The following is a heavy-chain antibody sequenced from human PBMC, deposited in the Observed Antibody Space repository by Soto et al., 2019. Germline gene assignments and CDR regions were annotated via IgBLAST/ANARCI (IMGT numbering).Heavy chain of an antibody. CDR1: GFTFSNAW. CDR3: ARVQLDYNDISCKHLNGFDI. Sequence: GGSLILSCAASGFTFSNAWMSWVLQAPGKGLEWVGRIKSKTDGGTTDYAAPVKGRFTISRDNAKNSLYLQMNGLRAEDTAVYYCARVQLDYNDISCKHLNGFDIWGQGNIVIVSS. CDR2: IKSKTDGGTT. D-gene: IGHD3-22*01. J-gene: IGHJ3*02. V-gene: IGHV3-15*01.